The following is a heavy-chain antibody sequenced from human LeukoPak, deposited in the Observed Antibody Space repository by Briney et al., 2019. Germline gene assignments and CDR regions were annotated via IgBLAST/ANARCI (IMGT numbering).Heavy chain of an antibody. Sequence: GGSLRLSCAASGFTFSSYAMHWVRQAPGKGLEWVAVISYDGSNKYYADSVKGRFTISRDNSKNTLYLQMNSLRAEDTAVYYCARDEFYDILTGEGDYWGQGTLVTVSS. D-gene: IGHD3-9*01. J-gene: IGHJ4*02. CDR3: ARDEFYDILTGEGDY. CDR1: GFTFSSYA. CDR2: ISYDGSNK. V-gene: IGHV3-30-3*01.